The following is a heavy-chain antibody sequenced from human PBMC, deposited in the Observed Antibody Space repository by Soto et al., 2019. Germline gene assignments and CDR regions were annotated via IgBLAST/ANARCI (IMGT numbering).Heavy chain of an antibody. D-gene: IGHD1-20*01. Sequence: QVQLAESGGGVVQPGGSLRLSCTASGFTFNTDAMHWVRLAPGKGLEWVAIISNDGNDKHYIDSVRGRCTVSRDNSKNTRYLDMTGLRPVDTAVYFCVKVTGTPYCFVMVRWCQGTLVTVSS. CDR3: VKVTGTPYCFVMVR. CDR1: GFTFNTDA. J-gene: IGHJ4*02. CDR2: ISNDGNDK. V-gene: IGHV3-30*18.